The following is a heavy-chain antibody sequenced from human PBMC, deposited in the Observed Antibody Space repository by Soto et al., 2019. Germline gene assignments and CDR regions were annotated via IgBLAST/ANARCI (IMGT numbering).Heavy chain of an antibody. CDR1: GFTFSSYA. D-gene: IGHD3-9*01. V-gene: IGHV3-23*01. J-gene: IGHJ4*02. Sequence: GGSLRLSCAASGFTFSSYAMSWVRQAPGKGLEWVSAISGSGGSTYYADSVKGRFTISRDNSKNTLYLQMNSLRAEDTAVYYCAKGYYDILTGYLLPPDYWGQGTLVTVSS. CDR2: ISGSGGST. CDR3: AKGYYDILTGYLLPPDY.